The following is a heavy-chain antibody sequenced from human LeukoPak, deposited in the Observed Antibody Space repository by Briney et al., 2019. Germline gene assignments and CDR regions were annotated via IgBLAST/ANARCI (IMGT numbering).Heavy chain of an antibody. Sequence: GGSQRLSCAASGFTFSGSEMNWVRQAPGKGLEWLSYITGRGDTIFYADSVKGRFTVSRDNAMNSLYLHMDSLRAEDTAIYDCARDMQLSTWGLGTMVTVSS. J-gene: IGHJ3*01. CDR1: GFTFSGSE. D-gene: IGHD3-16*02. V-gene: IGHV3-48*03. CDR2: ITGRGDTI. CDR3: ARDMQLST.